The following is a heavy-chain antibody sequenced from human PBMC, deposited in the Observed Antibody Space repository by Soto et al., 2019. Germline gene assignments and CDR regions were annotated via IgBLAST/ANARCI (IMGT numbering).Heavy chain of an antibody. V-gene: IGHV3-48*03. D-gene: IGHD3-10*01. CDR2: ISSRGSTR. CDR1: GFTFNNYE. J-gene: IGHJ6*02. CDR3: ARVPPNFYYNGMDV. Sequence: GGSLRLSCDASGFTFNNYEMNWVRQAPGKGLEWVSYISSRGSTRQYADSVKGRFTISRDNANNSLYLQMHNLRAEDTALYYCARVPPNFYYNGMDVWGQGTTVTVSS.